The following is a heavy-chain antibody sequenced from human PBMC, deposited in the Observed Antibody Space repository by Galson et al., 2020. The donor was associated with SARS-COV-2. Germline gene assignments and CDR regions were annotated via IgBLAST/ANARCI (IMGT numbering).Heavy chain of an antibody. Sequence: SETLSLTCAVYGGSLSGYFWSWIRQPPGKGLEWIGEVNQSGSTNYNPSLKSRVTISVDTSKNQFSLKLSSVTAADTAVYYCARGLDGTGRFNGWDYWGQGTLVTVSS. CDR2: VNQSGST. D-gene: IGHD2-8*02. CDR1: GGSLSGYF. J-gene: IGHJ4*02. V-gene: IGHV4-34*01. CDR3: ARGLDGTGRFNGWDY.